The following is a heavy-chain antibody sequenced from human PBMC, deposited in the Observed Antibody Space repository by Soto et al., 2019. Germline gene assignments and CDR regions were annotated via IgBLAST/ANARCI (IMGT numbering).Heavy chain of an antibody. D-gene: IGHD2-21*01. CDR3: ARAPGDTCGFRNDDFDI. V-gene: IGHV4-31*03. J-gene: IGHJ3*02. CDR1: GGSITSGSYY. CDR2: IYYSGNT. Sequence: LSLTCTVSGGSITSGSYYWTWIRQRPGRGLEWIGYIYYSGNTYYRPSLKSRVTISLETSKNQFSLKLSSVTAADTAVYYCARAPGDTCGFRNDDFDIWGQGTLVTVSS.